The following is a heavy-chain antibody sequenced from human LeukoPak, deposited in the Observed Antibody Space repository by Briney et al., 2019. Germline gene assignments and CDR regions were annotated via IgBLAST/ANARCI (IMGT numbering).Heavy chain of an antibody. CDR2: IYYSGST. CDR1: GGSISSSSYY. D-gene: IGHD1-26*01. CDR3: ARLINGWELFWRDAFDI. Sequence: SETLSLTCTVSGGSISSSSYYWGWIRQPPGKGLEWIGSIYYSGSTYYNPSLKSRVTISVDTSKNQFSLKLSSVTAADTAVYYCARLINGWELFWRDAFDIWGQGTMVTVSS. V-gene: IGHV4-39*01. J-gene: IGHJ3*02.